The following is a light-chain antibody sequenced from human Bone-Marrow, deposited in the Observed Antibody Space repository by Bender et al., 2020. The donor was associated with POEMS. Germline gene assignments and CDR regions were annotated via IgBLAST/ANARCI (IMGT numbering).Light chain of an antibody. CDR3: QTWGTGIWV. V-gene: IGLV4-69*02. J-gene: IGLJ3*02. Sequence: QPVLTQSPSASASLGASVKLTCALSSGHSRYAIAWHQQQPERGPRFLMKVNNDGSHVKGDGIPDRFSGSSSGAERYLTISSLQSEDEADYYCQTWGTGIWVFGGGTKLTVL. CDR2: VNNDGSH. CDR1: SGHSRYA.